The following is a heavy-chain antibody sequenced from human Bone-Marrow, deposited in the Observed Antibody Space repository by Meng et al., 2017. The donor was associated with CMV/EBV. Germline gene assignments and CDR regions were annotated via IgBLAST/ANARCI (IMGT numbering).Heavy chain of an antibody. CDR3: ARVRKFLNLDYYYYGMDV. CDR1: GGTFSSYA. Sequence: SVKVSCKASGGTFSSYAISWVRQAPGQGLEWMGGIIPIFGTANYAQKFQGRVTITTDESTSTAYMELSSLRSEDTAVYYCARVRKFLNLDYYYYGMDVWGQGTTVTVSS. CDR2: IIPIFGTA. V-gene: IGHV1-69*05. D-gene: IGHD3-3*01. J-gene: IGHJ6*02.